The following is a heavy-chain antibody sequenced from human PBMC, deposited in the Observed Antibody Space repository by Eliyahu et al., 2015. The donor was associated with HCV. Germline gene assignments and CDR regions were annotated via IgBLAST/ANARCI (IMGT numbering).Heavy chain of an antibody. J-gene: IGHJ2*01. D-gene: IGHD6-19*01. CDR3: ARAPPRGHSGSGWRFDL. CDR2: ISPNIDDA. Sequence: QAQLVQSGVEVKNPGASVKVSCKASGYSFTGYGISWVRQAPGQGLEWVGWISPNIDDARYTQKFQGRVTLTTETSTTTAYMELRSLRADDTAVYYCARAPPRGHSGSGWRFDLWGRGTLVTVSS. V-gene: IGHV1-18*01. CDR1: GYSFTGYG.